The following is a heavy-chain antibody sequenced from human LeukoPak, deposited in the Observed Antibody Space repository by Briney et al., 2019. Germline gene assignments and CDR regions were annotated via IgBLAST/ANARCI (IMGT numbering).Heavy chain of an antibody. D-gene: IGHD6-13*01. V-gene: IGHV4-38-2*01. CDR2: IYQSGTT. Sequence: SETLSLTCGVSGSSVSSGYYWGWIQQPPGKGLEWIGSIYQSGTTYYNPSLKSRVTISLDTSKNQFSLKLSSVTAADTAVYYCARGLYSSSWYHFDYWGQGTLVTVSS. CDR3: ARGLYSSSWYHFDY. CDR1: GSSVSSGYY. J-gene: IGHJ4*02.